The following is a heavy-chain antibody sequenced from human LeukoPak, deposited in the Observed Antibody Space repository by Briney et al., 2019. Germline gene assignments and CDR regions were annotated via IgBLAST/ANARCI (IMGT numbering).Heavy chain of an antibody. J-gene: IGHJ4*02. D-gene: IGHD3-22*01. CDR3: ATDTNYYDSSGYYSRGDY. V-gene: IGHV4-4*07. Sequence: SETLSLTCTVSGVSISNYYWSWIRQPAGKGLEWIGRIYTSGNTNYNLSLKSRVTMSVDTSKNQFSLKLSSVTAADTAVYYCATDTNYYDSSGYYSRGDYWGQGTLVTVSS. CDR2: IYTSGNT. CDR1: GVSISNYY.